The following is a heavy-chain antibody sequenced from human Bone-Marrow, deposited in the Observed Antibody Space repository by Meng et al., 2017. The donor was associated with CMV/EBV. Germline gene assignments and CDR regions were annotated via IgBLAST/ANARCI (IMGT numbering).Heavy chain of an antibody. CDR1: GFTFSSYG. Sequence: GESRKISCAASGFTFSSYGMHWVRQAPGKGLEWEAFIRYDGSNKYYADSVKGRFTISKDNSKNTLYLQMNSLRAEDTAVYYCAKDQSGSYLPYYFDDWGQGALVTFYS. CDR2: IRYDGSNK. CDR3: AKDQSGSYLPYYFDD. V-gene: IGHV3-30*02. D-gene: IGHD1-26*01. J-gene: IGHJ4*02.